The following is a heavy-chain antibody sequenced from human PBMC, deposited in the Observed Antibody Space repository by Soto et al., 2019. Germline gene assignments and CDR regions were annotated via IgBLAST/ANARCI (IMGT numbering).Heavy chain of an antibody. Sequence: GGSPRLSCAACGFTFSNHTMNWVRQDPGRGLEWVSSISSRGTYIYYADSVKGRFTISRDNAKNSLYLQTNSLRAEDTAVYYCARVPQRIAVAGTSNRYYFDYWGRGILVTVSS. J-gene: IGHJ4*02. CDR2: ISSRGTYI. V-gene: IGHV3-21*01. CDR1: GFTFSNHT. D-gene: IGHD6-19*01. CDR3: ARVPQRIAVAGTSNRYYFDY.